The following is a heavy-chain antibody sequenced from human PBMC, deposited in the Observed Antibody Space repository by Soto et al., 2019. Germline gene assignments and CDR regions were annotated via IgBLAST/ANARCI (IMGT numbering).Heavy chain of an antibody. J-gene: IGHJ5*02. CDR2: IYYSGNT. Sequence: QVQLQESGPGLVKPSGTLSLTCVVSGGSISDRHWWSWVRQPPGKGLEWIGEIYYSGNTNYNPSPKSRVTISIDKSRNQLALKLSSVSAADPALYSCASGEGYSPTDLWGQGTLVIVSS. V-gene: IGHV4-4*02. CDR3: ASGEGYSPTDL. CDR1: GGSISDRHW. D-gene: IGHD5-18*01.